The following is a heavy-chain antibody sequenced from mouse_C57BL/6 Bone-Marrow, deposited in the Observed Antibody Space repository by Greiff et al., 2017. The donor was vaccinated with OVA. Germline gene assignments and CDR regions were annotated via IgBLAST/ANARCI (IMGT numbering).Heavy chain of an antibody. D-gene: IGHD1-1*01. V-gene: IGHV5-15*01. CDR3: ARQDYYGSSPWYFDV. CDR2: ISNLAYSI. Sequence: EVKLMESGGGLVQPGGSLKLSCAASGFTFSDYGMAWVRQAPRKGPEWVAFISNLAYSIYYADTVTGRFTISRENAKNTLYLEMSSLRSEDTAMYYCARQDYYGSSPWYFDVWGTGTTVTVSS. CDR1: GFTFSDYG. J-gene: IGHJ1*03.